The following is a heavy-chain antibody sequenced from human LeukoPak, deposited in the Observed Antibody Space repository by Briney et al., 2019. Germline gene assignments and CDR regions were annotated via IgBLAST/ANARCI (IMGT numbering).Heavy chain of an antibody. V-gene: IGHV3-11*01. CDR2: ISSSGSVM. D-gene: IGHD6-13*01. J-gene: IGHJ4*02. CDR1: GFTFSYYY. Sequence: GGSLRLSRAASGFTFSYYYMTWIRQAPGKGLEWIACISSSGSVMYHADSVKGRFTISRDNAKNSLYLQMSSLRAEDTAVYCSTWLLDYWGQGTLVTVSS. CDR3: TWLLDY.